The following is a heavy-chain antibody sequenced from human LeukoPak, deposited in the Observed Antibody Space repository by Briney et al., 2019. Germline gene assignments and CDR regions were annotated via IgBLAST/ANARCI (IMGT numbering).Heavy chain of an antibody. CDR2: INPNSGGT. V-gene: IGHV1-2*02. J-gene: IGHJ4*02. D-gene: IGHD6-13*01. CDR3: ARVVAAAGAGDFDY. CDR1: GYTFTGYY. Sequence: ASVKVSCKASGYTFTGYYIHWVRQAPGQGLEWMGWINPNSGGTSSAQKFQGRVTMTRDTSITTAYMELNSLTSDDTAAYYCARVVAAAGAGDFDYWGQGTLVTVSS.